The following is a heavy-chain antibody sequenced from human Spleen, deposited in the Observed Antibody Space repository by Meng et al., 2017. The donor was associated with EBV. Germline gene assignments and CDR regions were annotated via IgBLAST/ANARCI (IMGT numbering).Heavy chain of an antibody. J-gene: IGHJ4*02. V-gene: IGHV4-34*02. Sequence: QVQLKQWGEGLLKPSETLSLTCAVYGGSFSGHYWTWIRQPPGKGLEWIGEINHSGSTNYNPSLKSRVTISVDTSKNQFSLKLSSVTAADTAVYYCARGYCSGGSCYSDYWGQGTLVTVSS. CDR2: INHSGST. D-gene: IGHD2-15*01. CDR3: ARGYCSGGSCYSDY. CDR1: GGSFSGHY.